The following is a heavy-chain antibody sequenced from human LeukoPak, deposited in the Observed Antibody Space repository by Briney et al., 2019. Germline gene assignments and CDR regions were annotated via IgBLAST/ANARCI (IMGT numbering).Heavy chain of an antibody. CDR3: ARSSYCGGDCYWGHFDY. CDR1: GFTFSSYW. D-gene: IGHD2-21*01. Sequence: QPGGSLRLSCAASGFTFSSYWMSWVRQAPGKGLEWVANIKQDGSEKYYVDSVKGRFTISRDNAKNSLYLQMNSLRAEDTAVYYCARSSYCGGDCYWGHFDYWGQGTLVTVSS. J-gene: IGHJ4*02. V-gene: IGHV3-7*01. CDR2: IKQDGSEK.